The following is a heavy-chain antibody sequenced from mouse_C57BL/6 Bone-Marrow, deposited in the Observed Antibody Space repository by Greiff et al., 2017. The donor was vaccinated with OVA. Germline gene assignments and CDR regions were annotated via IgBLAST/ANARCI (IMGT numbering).Heavy chain of an antibody. V-gene: IGHV1-63*01. Sequence: VQLQQSGAELVRPGTSVKMSCKASGYTFTNYWIGWAKQRPGHGLEWIGDIYPGGGSTNNNEKFKSKTTLTANKSSNTTYMQFSSLTSEDSAVYYCARSYDYGYYYAMDYWGQGTSVTVSS. CDR3: ARSYDYGYYYAMDY. CDR2: IYPGGGST. D-gene: IGHD2-4*01. CDR1: GYTFTNYW. J-gene: IGHJ4*01.